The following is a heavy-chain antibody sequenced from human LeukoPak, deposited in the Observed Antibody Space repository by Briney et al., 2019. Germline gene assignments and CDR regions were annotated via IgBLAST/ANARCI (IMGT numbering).Heavy chain of an antibody. CDR3: ARSPGGAFDI. V-gene: IGHV4-59*01. CDR1: GGSITNFY. Sequence: PSETLSLTCTVSGGSITNFYGGWIRQSPGKGLELIGYIYYSGTTNYSPSLKSRVSISVDTSKKQFSLKLSSVTAAGTAVYYCARSPGGAFDIWGQGTMVTVSS. D-gene: IGHD3-10*01. J-gene: IGHJ3*02. CDR2: IYYSGTT.